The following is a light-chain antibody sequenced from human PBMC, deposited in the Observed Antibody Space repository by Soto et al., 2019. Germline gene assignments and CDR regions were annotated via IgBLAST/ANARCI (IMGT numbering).Light chain of an antibody. J-gene: IGKJ2*01. Sequence: DIQMTQSPSSLSASVGDRVTISCRASQSISTHLNWYQQRPGRAPKLLIYAACSLQSGVPSRFSGSGSGTDFTHTISSLQPEDFATYFCQQSYSTPYTFGQGTKLEIK. CDR3: QQSYSTPYT. CDR2: AAC. CDR1: QSISTH. V-gene: IGKV1-39*01.